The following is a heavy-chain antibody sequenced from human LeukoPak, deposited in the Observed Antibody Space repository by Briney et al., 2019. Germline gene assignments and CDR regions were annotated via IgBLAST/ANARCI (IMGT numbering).Heavy chain of an antibody. CDR1: GYTFTSYG. CDR2: ISAYNGNT. J-gene: IGHJ4*02. Sequence: ASVKVSCKASGYTFTSYGISWVRQAPGQGLEWMGWISAYNGNTNYAQKLQGRVTMTTDTSTSTAYMELRCLRSDDTAVYYCARDGDYYDSSGYYLYFDYWGQGTLVTVSS. D-gene: IGHD3-22*01. CDR3: ARDGDYYDSSGYYLYFDY. V-gene: IGHV1-18*01.